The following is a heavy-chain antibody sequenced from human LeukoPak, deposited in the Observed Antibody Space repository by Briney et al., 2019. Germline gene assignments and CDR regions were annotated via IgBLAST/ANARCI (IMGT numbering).Heavy chain of an antibody. Sequence: GGSLRLSCAAPGFTFSSYSMNWVRQAPGKGLEWVSSISSSSSYIYYADSVKGRFTISRDNAKNSLYLQMNSLRAEDTAVYYCARDSRRGSFFDYWRQGTLVTVSS. D-gene: IGHD1-26*01. CDR3: ARDSRRGSFFDY. CDR1: GFTFSSYS. V-gene: IGHV3-21*01. J-gene: IGHJ4*02. CDR2: ISSSSSYI.